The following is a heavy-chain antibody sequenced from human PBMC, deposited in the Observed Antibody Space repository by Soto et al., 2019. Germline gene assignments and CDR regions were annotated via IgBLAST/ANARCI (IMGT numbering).Heavy chain of an antibody. CDR1: GYTFTSYG. CDR2: ISAYNCNT. Sequence: ASVKVSCKASGYTFTSYGISWVRQAPGQGLEWMGWISAYNCNTNYAQKLQGRVTMTTDTSTSTAYMELRSLRSDDTAVYYCARDQELRYFDWLPRPYYYYGMDVWGQGTTVTVSS. V-gene: IGHV1-18*01. J-gene: IGHJ6*02. CDR3: ARDQELRYFDWLPRPYYYYGMDV. D-gene: IGHD3-9*01.